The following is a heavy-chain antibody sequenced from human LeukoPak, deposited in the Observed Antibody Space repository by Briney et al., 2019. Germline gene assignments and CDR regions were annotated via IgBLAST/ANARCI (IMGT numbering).Heavy chain of an antibody. V-gene: IGHV1-18*01. CDR2: IRTYNDYT. Sequence: EASVKVSCRFSGYTYPSYGISWLRQAPGQGLEWMGWIRTYNDYTSYAQKLQGRVTMTTDTSTSTAYMELRSLRSDDTAVYYCARDYHRLVEWGQGTLVTVSS. CDR1: GYTYPSYG. CDR3: ARDYHRLVE. D-gene: IGHD3-16*02. J-gene: IGHJ4*02.